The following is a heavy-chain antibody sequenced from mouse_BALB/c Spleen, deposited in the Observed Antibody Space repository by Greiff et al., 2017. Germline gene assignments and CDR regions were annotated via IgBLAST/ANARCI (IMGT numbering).Heavy chain of an antibody. V-gene: IGHV5-6*02. D-gene: IGHD1-1*01. CDR2: ISSGGSYT. Sequence: EVMLVESGGDLVKPGGSLKLSCAASGFTFSSYGMSWVRQTPDKRLEWVATISSGGSYTYYPDSVKGRFTISRDNAKNTLYLQMSSLKSEDTAMYYCARHDDTTLVADLDYWGQGTTLTVSS. J-gene: IGHJ2*01. CDR3: ARHDDTTLVADLDY. CDR1: GFTFSSYG.